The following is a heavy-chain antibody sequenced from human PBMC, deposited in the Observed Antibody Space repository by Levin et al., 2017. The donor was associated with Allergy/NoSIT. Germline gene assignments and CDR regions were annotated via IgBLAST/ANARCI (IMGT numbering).Heavy chain of an antibody. CDR2: IYPSDSDT. CDR3: ARPGITGTAGAFDL. J-gene: IGHJ3*01. CDR1: GYDFTIYW. Sequence: GESLKISCQASGYDFTIYWVGWVRQMPGKGLEWMGIIYPSDSDTKYSPSFQGQVTISADKSINTAYLQWSSLKASDTAIYYCARPGITGTAGAFDLWGQGTMVTVSS. V-gene: IGHV5-51*01. D-gene: IGHD1-20*01.